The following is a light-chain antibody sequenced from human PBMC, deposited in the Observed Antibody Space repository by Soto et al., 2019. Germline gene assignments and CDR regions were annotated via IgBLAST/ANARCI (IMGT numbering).Light chain of an antibody. J-gene: IGLJ2*01. CDR3: QSYDRSPSQDVV. V-gene: IGLV1-40*01. CDR1: SSNNGTDYD. Sequence: QSVLTQPPSVSGAPGQRVTISCTESSSNNGTDYDVHWYQQLPGTAPKLLIFANTNRPSRVPDRFSGSKSGTSASLAITGLQAEDEAVYYCQSYDRSPSQDVVFGGGTQLTVL. CDR2: ANT.